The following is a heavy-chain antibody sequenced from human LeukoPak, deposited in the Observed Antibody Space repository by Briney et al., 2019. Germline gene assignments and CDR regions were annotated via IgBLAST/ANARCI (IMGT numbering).Heavy chain of an antibody. V-gene: IGHV4-30-2*01. CDR2: IYHSGST. J-gene: IGHJ6*03. CDR3: ARASNYDFWSGGAGYMDV. D-gene: IGHD3-3*01. CDR1: GGSISSGGYS. Sequence: TLSLTCAVSGGSISSGGYSWSWIRQPPGKGLEWIGYIYHSGSTYYNPSLKSRVTISVDTSKNQFSLKLSSVTAADTAVYYCARASNYDFWSGGAGYMDVWGKGTTVTVSS.